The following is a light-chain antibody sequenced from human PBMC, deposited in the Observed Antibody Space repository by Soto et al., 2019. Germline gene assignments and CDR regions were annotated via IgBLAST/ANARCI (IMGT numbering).Light chain of an antibody. CDR2: GAS. CDR3: QQGHNWPLT. J-gene: IGKJ2*01. CDR1: QSISSE. V-gene: IGKV3-15*01. Sequence: EIGMTQSPATLSVSPGERATLSCRASQSISSELAWYQQRPGQPPRRLIYGASTRATGVPDRFTGSGSGSDFTLTISGLQSEDFAVYYCQQGHNWPLTFGQGTRLEI.